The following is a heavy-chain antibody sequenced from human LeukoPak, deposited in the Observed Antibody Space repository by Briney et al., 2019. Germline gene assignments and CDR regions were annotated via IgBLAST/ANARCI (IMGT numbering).Heavy chain of an antibody. CDR2: IYHTGPT. CDR3: ARVLIWFGQLQNWFDP. Sequence: SETLSLTCTVSGGPMTNNTFYWGWIRQPPGKGLEWIGGIYHTGPTYYNPSLKSRVTISVDTSKNQFSLKLSSVTAADTAVYYCARVLIWFGQLQNWFDPWGPGTLVTVSS. D-gene: IGHD3-10*01. J-gene: IGHJ5*02. V-gene: IGHV4-39*07. CDR1: GGPMTNNTFY.